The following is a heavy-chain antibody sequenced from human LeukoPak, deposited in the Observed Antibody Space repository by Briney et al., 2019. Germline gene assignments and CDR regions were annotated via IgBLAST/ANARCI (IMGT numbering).Heavy chain of an antibody. V-gene: IGHV3-23*01. CDR3: AKDAMVGGVIRYYYGLDV. J-gene: IGHJ6*02. D-gene: IGHD3-10*01. Sequence: PGGSLRLSCAASGFTFSSYAMSWVRQAPGKGLEGVSAISGSGGSTYYADSVKGRFTISRDNSKNTLYLQMNSLRAEDTAVYYCAKDAMVGGVIRYYYGLDVWGQGTMVTVSS. CDR1: GFTFSSYA. CDR2: ISGSGGST.